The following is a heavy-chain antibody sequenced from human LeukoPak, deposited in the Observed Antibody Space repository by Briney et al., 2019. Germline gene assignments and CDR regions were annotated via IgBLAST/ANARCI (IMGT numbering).Heavy chain of an antibody. CDR1: GFTLSSYG. Sequence: GGSLRLSCAASGFTLSSYGMHWVRQAPGKGLEWVSFIHFDGSNKYYADSVKGRFTISRDNSKNTVHLQMNSLRAEDTAVYYCAKPAYYYDSCGSPFDYWGQGTLVTVSS. CDR2: IHFDGSNK. D-gene: IGHD3-22*01. J-gene: IGHJ4*02. CDR3: AKPAYYYDSCGSPFDY. V-gene: IGHV3-30*02.